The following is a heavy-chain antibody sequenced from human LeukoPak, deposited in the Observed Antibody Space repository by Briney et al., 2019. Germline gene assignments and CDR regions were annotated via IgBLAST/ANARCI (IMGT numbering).Heavy chain of an antibody. V-gene: IGHV4-59*01. CDR3: ARGHSSSWYLYYYYYGMDV. J-gene: IGHJ6*02. CDR2: IYYSGST. D-gene: IGHD6-13*01. CDR1: GGSISSYY. Sequence: SETLSLTCTVSGGSISSYYWSWIRQPPGKGLEWIGYIYYSGSTNYNPSLKSRVTISVDTSKNQFSLKLSSVTAADTAVYYCARGHSSSWYLYYYYYGMDVWGQGTTVTVSS.